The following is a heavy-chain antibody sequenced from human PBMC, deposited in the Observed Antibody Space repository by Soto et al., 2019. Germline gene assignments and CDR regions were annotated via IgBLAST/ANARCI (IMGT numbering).Heavy chain of an antibody. V-gene: IGHV4-31*03. D-gene: IGHD3-22*01. Sequence: QVQLQEAGPGLVKPSQTLSLTCTVSGGSISSGGYYWSWIRQHPGKGLEWIGYIYYSGSTYYNPSLKSRVTIAVDTSKNQFSLKLSSVTAADTAVYYCARDRYSYDSSGYQRNYYYYGMDVWGQGTTVTVSS. CDR2: IYYSGST. J-gene: IGHJ6*02. CDR1: GGSISSGGYY. CDR3: ARDRYSYDSSGYQRNYYYYGMDV.